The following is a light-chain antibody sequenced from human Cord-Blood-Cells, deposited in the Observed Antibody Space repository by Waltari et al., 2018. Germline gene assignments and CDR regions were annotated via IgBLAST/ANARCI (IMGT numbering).Light chain of an antibody. CDR3: QQLNSYPSLT. CDR2: AAS. J-gene: IGKJ5*01. CDR1: QGISSY. Sequence: DIQLTQSPSFLSASVGDRVTITCRASQGISSYLAWYQQKPGKAPKLLIYAASTLQSGVPSRFSGSGSGTEFPLTISSLQPEDFATYYCQQLNSYPSLTFGQGTRLEIK. V-gene: IGKV1-9*01.